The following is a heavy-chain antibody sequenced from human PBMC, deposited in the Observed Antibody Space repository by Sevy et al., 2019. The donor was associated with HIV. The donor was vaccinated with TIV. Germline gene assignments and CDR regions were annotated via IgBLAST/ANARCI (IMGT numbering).Heavy chain of an antibody. V-gene: IGHV3-23*01. CDR1: GFSFSNNA. Sequence: GASLRLSCGASGFSFSNNAMNWVRQAPGNGPEWVSGIDSGGLTYYADSVKGRFTISRDNSMEMLFLQMNSLRPDDTAVYYCATGDTAMITDLDYWGQGTLVTVSS. J-gene: IGHJ4*02. CDR2: IDSGGLT. D-gene: IGHD5-18*01. CDR3: ATGDTAMITDLDY.